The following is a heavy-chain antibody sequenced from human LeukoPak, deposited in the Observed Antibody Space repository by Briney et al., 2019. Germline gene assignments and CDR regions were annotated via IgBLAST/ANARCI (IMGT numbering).Heavy chain of an antibody. CDR1: GFTFNRCW. D-gene: IGHD2-15*01. CDR2: IKQDGSEK. V-gene: IGHV3-7*01. CDR3: ARGFDMAYYYYGMDV. J-gene: IGHJ6*02. Sequence: GGSLRLSCVVSGFTFNRCWMNWVRQAPGKGLEWVANIKQDGSEKYYVDSVKGRFTISRDNAKNSLYLQMNSLRAEDTAVYYCARGFDMAYYYYGMDVWGQGTTVTVSS.